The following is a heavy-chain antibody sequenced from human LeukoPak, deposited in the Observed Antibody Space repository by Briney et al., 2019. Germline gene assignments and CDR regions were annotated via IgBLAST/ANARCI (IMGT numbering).Heavy chain of an antibody. CDR2: ISHDGTI. CDR1: GGSIDITNY. Sequence: SETLSLTCGVSGGSIDITNYWSWVRPAPGKGLEWIGEISHDGTINYNPSLRSRVAMSLDRANNQFSLSLTSVTAADTAVYYCTRENRPFCPFAYWGQGVLVTVSS. V-gene: IGHV4-4*02. J-gene: IGHJ4*02. CDR3: TRENRPFCPFAY. D-gene: IGHD2/OR15-2a*01.